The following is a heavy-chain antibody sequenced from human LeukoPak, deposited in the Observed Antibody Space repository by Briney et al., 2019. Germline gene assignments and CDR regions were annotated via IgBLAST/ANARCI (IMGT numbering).Heavy chain of an antibody. V-gene: IGHV3-30*02. CDR1: GFTFSSYG. CDR3: AKNTYYYGSGGLMDV. D-gene: IGHD3-10*01. J-gene: IGHJ6*02. Sequence: GGSLRLSCAASGFTFSSYGMHWVRQAPGKGLEWVAFIRYDGSNKYYADSVKGRFTISRDNSKNTLYLQMNSLRAEDTAVYYCAKNTYYYGSGGLMDVWGQGTTVTVSS. CDR2: IRYDGSNK.